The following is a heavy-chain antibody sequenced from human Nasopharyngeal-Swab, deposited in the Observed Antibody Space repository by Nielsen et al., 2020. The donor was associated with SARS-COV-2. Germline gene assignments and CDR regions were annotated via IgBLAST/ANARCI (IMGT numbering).Heavy chain of an antibody. CDR2: IYYSGST. D-gene: IGHD1-26*01. V-gene: IGHV4-31*03. CDR3: AGRIVGPHLGDFDY. CDR1: GGSISSGFYY. J-gene: IGHJ4*02. Sequence: LRLSCTVSGGSISSGFYYWSWIRQHPGKGLEWIGYIYYSGSTYYNPSLKSRVTISVDTSKNLFSLKLSSVTAADTAVYYCAGRIVGPHLGDFDYWGQGTLVTVSS.